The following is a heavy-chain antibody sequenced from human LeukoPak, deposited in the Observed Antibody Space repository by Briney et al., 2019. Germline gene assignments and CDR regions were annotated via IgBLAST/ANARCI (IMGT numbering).Heavy chain of an antibody. D-gene: IGHD3-9*01. Sequence: GASVKVSCKASGATFGSHSISWVRQAPGQGLEWMGWINPNSGGTNYAQKFQGRVTMTRDTSISTAYMELSRLRSDDTAVYYCARVWILTGYYRTKGGNYYFDYWGQGTLVTVSS. J-gene: IGHJ4*02. CDR2: INPNSGGT. CDR3: ARVWILTGYYRTKGGNYYFDY. V-gene: IGHV1-2*02. CDR1: GATFGSHS.